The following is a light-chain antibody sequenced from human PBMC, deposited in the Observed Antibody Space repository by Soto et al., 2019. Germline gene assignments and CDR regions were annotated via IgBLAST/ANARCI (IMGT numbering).Light chain of an antibody. CDR3: ATWSDSLSGGV. Sequence: QSVLTQPPSASGTPGQRVTISCSGDTSNIGSDYVYWYQQVPGTAPKLLIYRNNQRPSGVPDRFSGSKSGTSASLAISDLRSEDEAEYYCATWSDSLSGGVFGGGTKLTVL. J-gene: IGLJ3*02. CDR1: TSNIGSDY. CDR2: RNN. V-gene: IGLV1-47*01.